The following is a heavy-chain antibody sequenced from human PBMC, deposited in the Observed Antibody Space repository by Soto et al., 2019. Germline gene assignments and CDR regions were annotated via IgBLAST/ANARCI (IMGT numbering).Heavy chain of an antibody. D-gene: IGHD6-13*01. V-gene: IGHV1-46*01. Sequence: ASVKVSCKASGYTFTSYYMHWVRQAPGQGLEWMGIINPSGGSTSYAQKFQGRVTMTRDTSTSTVYMELSSLRSEDTAAYYCAREGIAAPPRSWFDPWGQGTLVTVSS. CDR2: INPSGGST. CDR3: AREGIAAPPRSWFDP. CDR1: GYTFTSYY. J-gene: IGHJ5*02.